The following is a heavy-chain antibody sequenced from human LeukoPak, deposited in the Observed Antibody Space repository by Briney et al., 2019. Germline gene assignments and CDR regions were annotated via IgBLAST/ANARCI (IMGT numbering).Heavy chain of an antibody. D-gene: IGHD6-13*01. CDR3: ARAPEQQLVYYYYYGMDV. V-gene: IGHV1-18*01. CDR2: ISAYNGNT. Sequence: ASVMVSCKASGYTFTSYGISWVRQAPGRGLEWMGWISAYNGNTNYAQKLQGRVTMTTDTSTSTAYMELMSLRSDDTAVYYCARAPEQQLVYYYYYGMDVWGQGTTVTVSS. J-gene: IGHJ6*02. CDR1: GYTFTSYG.